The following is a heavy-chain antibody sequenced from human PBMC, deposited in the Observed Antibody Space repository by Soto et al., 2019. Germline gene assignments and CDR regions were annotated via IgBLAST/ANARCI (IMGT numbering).Heavy chain of an antibody. D-gene: IGHD3-3*01. Sequence: QITLKESGPTLVKPTQTLTLTCTFSGFSLSTSGVGVGWIRQPPGKALEWLALIYWDDDKRYSPSLKSRLTITKATSKNQVVLTMTNMDPVDTATYYCAHRPDYDFWSGYPDYGMDVGGQGTTVTVSS. J-gene: IGHJ6*02. CDR3: AHRPDYDFWSGYPDYGMDV. CDR1: GFSLSTSGVG. CDR2: IYWDDDK. V-gene: IGHV2-5*02.